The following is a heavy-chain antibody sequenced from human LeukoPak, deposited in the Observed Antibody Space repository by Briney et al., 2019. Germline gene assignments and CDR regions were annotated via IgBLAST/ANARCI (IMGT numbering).Heavy chain of an antibody. J-gene: IGHJ3*02. V-gene: IGHV4-59*01. CDR3: ARVNPGYRPDAFDI. D-gene: IGHD6-13*01. CDR1: GGSISSYY. CDR2: IYYSGST. Sequence: SETLSLTCTVSGGSISSYYWSWIRQPPGKGLEWVGYIYYSGSTNYNPSLKSRVTISVDTSKNQFSLKLSSVTAADTAVYYCARVNPGYRPDAFDIWGQGTMVTVSS.